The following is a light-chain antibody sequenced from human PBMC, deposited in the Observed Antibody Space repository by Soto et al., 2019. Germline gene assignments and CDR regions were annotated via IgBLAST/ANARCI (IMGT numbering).Light chain of an antibody. Sequence: DIQVTQSPSSLTASVGDRVTISCRASQSISTYLNWYQHKPGKAPKLLIHAASSLRSGVPPRFSGSGSGTDFTLTISSLQPEDFATHYCQQTYSTPYTFGQGTKLEIK. CDR3: QQTYSTPYT. J-gene: IGKJ2*01. CDR2: AAS. CDR1: QSISTY. V-gene: IGKV1-39*01.